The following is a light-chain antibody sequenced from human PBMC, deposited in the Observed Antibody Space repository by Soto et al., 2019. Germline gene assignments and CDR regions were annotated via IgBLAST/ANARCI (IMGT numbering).Light chain of an antibody. V-gene: IGLV1-40*01. Sequence: QSVLTKPPSVSGAPGQRVPISCTGSSSNIGAGYDVHWYPQLPGTAPKLLIYGNSNRPSGVPDRCSGSKSGTSASLAITGLQAEDEADYYCQSYDSSLSGWVFGGGTKLTVL. CDR2: GNS. CDR3: QSYDSSLSGWV. J-gene: IGLJ3*02. CDR1: SSNIGAGYD.